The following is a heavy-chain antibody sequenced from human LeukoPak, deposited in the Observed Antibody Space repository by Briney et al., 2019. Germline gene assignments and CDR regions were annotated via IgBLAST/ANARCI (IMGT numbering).Heavy chain of an antibody. CDR1: GYSFTNYW. CDR3: ARPHKRRYSSGWYGLGY. CDR2: IYPGDSDT. J-gene: IGHJ4*02. D-gene: IGHD6-19*01. Sequence: GESLKISCKGSGYSFTNYWIGWVRQMPGKGLEWLGIIYPGDSDTRYSPSFQGQVTISADKSISTAYLQWSSLKASDTAMYYCARPHKRRYSSGWYGLGYWGQGTLVTVSS. V-gene: IGHV5-51*01.